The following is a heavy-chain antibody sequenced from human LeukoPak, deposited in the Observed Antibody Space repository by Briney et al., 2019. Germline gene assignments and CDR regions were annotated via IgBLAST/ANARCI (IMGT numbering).Heavy chain of an antibody. V-gene: IGHV4-59*01. CDR1: GGSISSYY. Sequence: SETLSLTCTVSGGSISSYYRSWIRQPPGKGLEWIGYIYYSGSTNYNPSLKSRVTISVDTSKNQFSLKLSSVTAADTAVYYCARRPPSYSDNSGTYYLGGFDYWGQGTLVTVSS. J-gene: IGHJ4*02. CDR2: IYYSGST. CDR3: ARRPPSYSDNSGTYYLGGFDY. D-gene: IGHD3-10*01.